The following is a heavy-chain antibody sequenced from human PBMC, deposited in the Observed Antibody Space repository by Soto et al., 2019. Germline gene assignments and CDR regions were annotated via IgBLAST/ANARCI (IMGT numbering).Heavy chain of an antibody. CDR1: GYTFPSYV. CDR3: ARDHNDISGYSVD. Sequence: QVQLVQSGTEVKKPGASVKVPCKASGYTFPSYVFTGVRQAPGQGLEWMGWISAYNGNTNYAQKVQDRFTMTTDTSASTDSMESSCLRTGDWAVNYGARDHNDISGYSVDRGPATLPTVSS. CDR2: ISAYNGNT. D-gene: IGHD3-22*01. J-gene: IGHJ4*02. V-gene: IGHV1-18*04.